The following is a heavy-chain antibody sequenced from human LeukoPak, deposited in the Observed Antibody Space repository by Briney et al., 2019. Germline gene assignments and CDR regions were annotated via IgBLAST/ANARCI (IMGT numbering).Heavy chain of an antibody. J-gene: IGHJ4*02. D-gene: IGHD4-23*01. Sequence: SETLSLTCTVSGGSISNYYWSWIRRPPGKGLEWIGYIFYSGSTNYNPSLKGRVTISLDTSKNQLSLKLSSVTAADTAVYYCARVPPGGTSALYFDYWGQGTLVTVSS. CDR3: ARVPPGGTSALYFDY. V-gene: IGHV4-59*01. CDR2: IFYSGST. CDR1: GGSISNYY.